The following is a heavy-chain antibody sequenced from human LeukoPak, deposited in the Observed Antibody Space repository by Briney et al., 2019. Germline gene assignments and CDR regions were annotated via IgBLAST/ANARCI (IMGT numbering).Heavy chain of an antibody. CDR1: GGSIRSGDYY. J-gene: IGHJ4*02. Sequence: SETLSLTCTVSGGSIRSGDYYWSWIRQPPGKGLEWIGYIYYSGSAYYNPSLKSRVVISIDTSKNQFSLELNSVTAADTAVYYCARVPSLGWFGELFDYWGQGTLVTVSS. D-gene: IGHD3-10*01. CDR3: ARVPSLGWFGELFDY. CDR2: IYYSGSA. V-gene: IGHV4-30-4*08.